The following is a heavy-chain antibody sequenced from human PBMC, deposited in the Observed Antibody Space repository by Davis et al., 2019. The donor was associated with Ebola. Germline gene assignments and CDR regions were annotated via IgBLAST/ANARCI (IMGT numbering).Heavy chain of an antibody. CDR2: ISTYNGNT. Sequence: ASVKVSCKASGYTFTGYYIHWVRQAPGQGLEWMGWISTYNGNTNYAEKFQGRVTMTTDTSTSTVYMELRSLRSDDTAVYYCARDWSGYWGQGTLVTVSS. V-gene: IGHV1-18*04. J-gene: IGHJ4*02. D-gene: IGHD3-3*01. CDR1: GYTFTGYY. CDR3: ARDWSGY.